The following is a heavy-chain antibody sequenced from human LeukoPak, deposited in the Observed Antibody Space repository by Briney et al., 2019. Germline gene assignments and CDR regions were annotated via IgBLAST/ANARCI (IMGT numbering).Heavy chain of an antibody. CDR2: ISWNSGSI. CDR3: ARSRSGVTYYYDSSGYQDY. D-gene: IGHD3-22*01. V-gene: IGHV3-9*01. Sequence: GGSLRLSCAASGFTFDDYAMHWVRQAPGKGLEWVSGISWNSGSIGYADSVKGRFTISRDNAKNSLYLQMNSLRAEDTAVYYCARSRSGVTYYYDSSGYQDYWGQGTLVTVSS. J-gene: IGHJ4*02. CDR1: GFTFDDYA.